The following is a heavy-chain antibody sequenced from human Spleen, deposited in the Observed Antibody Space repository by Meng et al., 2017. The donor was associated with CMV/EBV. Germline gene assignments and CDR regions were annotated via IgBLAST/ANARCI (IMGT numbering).Heavy chain of an antibody. V-gene: IGHV3-30-3*01. D-gene: IGHD1-1*01. J-gene: IGHJ3*01. CDR1: GFTFSDYP. CDR2: ISYDATSK. Sequence: GGSLRLSCAASGFTFSDYPMHWVRQAPGRGLEWLTIISYDATSKYDADSVKGRFTIPRDNSKKMVYLQMNSLRPEDTAVYYCARTAATEPGAFDVWGQGTMVTVSS. CDR3: ARTAATEPGAFDV.